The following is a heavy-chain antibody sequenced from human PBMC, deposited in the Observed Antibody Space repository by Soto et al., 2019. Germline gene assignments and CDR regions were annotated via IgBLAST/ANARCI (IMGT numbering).Heavy chain of an antibody. V-gene: IGHV4-59*01. J-gene: IGHJ3*02. D-gene: IGHD5-18*01. CDR3: ARCGYSYGWVAFDI. Sequence: SETLSLTCTVSGGSISSYDWSWIRQPPGKGLEWIGYIYYSGSTNYNPSLKSRVTISVDTSKNQFSLKLSSVTAADTAVYYCARCGYSYGWVAFDIWGQGTMVTVSS. CDR2: IYYSGST. CDR1: GGSISSYD.